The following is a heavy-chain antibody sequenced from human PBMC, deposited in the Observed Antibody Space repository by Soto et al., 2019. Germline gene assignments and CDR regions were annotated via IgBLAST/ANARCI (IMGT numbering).Heavy chain of an antibody. CDR2: ISFDGGIE. CDR3: AKVTDRRYYDFWSGRGSGVSHYYGMDV. Sequence: QVQLVESGGGVVQPGRSLRLSCAASGFTFSSYGMHWVRQAPGKGLEWVALISFDGGIEYYADSVKGRFTISRDNSNNLLSLRMNSLRAEDTAGYYCAKVTDRRYYDFWSGRGSGVSHYYGMDVWGQGTTVIVSS. D-gene: IGHD3-3*01. V-gene: IGHV3-30*18. J-gene: IGHJ6*02. CDR1: GFTFSSYG.